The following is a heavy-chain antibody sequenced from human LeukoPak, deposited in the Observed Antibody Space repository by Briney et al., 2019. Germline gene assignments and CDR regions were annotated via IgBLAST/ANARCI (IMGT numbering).Heavy chain of an antibody. Sequence: PGGSLRLSCAASGVTFSSYAMSWVRHAPGKGLEWVSGIDTAGGTYYPDSVRGRFTMSRENAKNSLHLQMNSLRAGDTAVYYCARAVAGTHWLDPWGQGTLVTVSS. V-gene: IGHV3-13*01. CDR3: ARAVAGTHWLDP. CDR1: GVTFSSYA. CDR2: IDTAGGT. D-gene: IGHD6-19*01. J-gene: IGHJ5*02.